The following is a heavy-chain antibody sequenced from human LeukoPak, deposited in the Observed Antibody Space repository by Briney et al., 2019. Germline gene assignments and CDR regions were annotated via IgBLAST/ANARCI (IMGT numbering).Heavy chain of an antibody. CDR1: GYTFTGYY. J-gene: IGHJ4*02. V-gene: IGHV1-46*01. D-gene: IGHD6-19*01. Sequence: GASVKVSCKASGYTFTGYYMRWVRQAPGQGLEWMGIINPSGGSTSYAQKFQGRVTMTRDMSTSTVYMELSSLRSEDTAVYYCARGHSSGWSLFDYWGQGTLVTVSS. CDR2: INPSGGST. CDR3: ARGHSSGWSLFDY.